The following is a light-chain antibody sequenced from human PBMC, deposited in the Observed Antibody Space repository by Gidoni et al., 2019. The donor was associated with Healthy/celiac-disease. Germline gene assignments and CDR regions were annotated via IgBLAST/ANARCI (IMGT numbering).Light chain of an antibody. J-gene: IGKJ5*01. V-gene: IGKV3-11*01. Sequence: ATLALSPGERATLSCRASQSVSSYLAWYQQKPGQAHRLLIYDASNGATGIPARFSGSGSGTDFTLTISSLEPEDFAVYYCQQRSNWPITFXQXTRLEIK. CDR2: DAS. CDR1: QSVSSY. CDR3: QQRSNWPIT.